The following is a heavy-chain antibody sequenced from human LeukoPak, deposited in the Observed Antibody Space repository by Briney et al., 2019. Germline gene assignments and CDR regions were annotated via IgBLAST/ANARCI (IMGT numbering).Heavy chain of an antibody. CDR2: IYYNGSS. Sequence: SQTLSLTCTVSGGSISSGDYYWSWIRQPPGRGQECIGYIYYNGSSFYNPSLKSRVTISVDTSMNHVSLTLSSVTAADTAVYYCARGNNPYFFDYWGQGTLVTVSS. CDR3: ARGNNPYFFDY. J-gene: IGHJ4*02. CDR1: GGSISSGDYY. V-gene: IGHV4-30-4*08. D-gene: IGHD2/OR15-2a*01.